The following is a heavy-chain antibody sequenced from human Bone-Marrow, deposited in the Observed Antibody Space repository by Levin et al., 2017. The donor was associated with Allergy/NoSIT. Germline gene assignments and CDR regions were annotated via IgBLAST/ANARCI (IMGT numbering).Heavy chain of an antibody. CDR2: MNQDGSEK. V-gene: IGHV3-7*01. Sequence: GESLKISCAASGFTFSGYWMSWVRQAPGEGLEWVATMNQDGSEKQYVDSVKGRFTISRDNAKNSLYLQMNSLRADDTAIYYCARDLNDYADYGVYYYYGMDVWGQGTTVTVSS. CDR1: GFTFSGYW. D-gene: IGHD4-17*01. J-gene: IGHJ6*02. CDR3: ARDLNDYADYGVYYYYGMDV.